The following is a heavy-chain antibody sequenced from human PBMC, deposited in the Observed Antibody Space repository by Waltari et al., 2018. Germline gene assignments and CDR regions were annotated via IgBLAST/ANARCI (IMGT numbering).Heavy chain of an antibody. CDR2: IYHSGST. Sequence: QVQLQESGPGLVKPSETLSLTCAVSGYSISSGYYWGWIRQPPGKGLAWIGSIYHSGSTYYNPSLKSRVTISVDTSKNQFSLKLSSVTAADTAVYYCARETDYYDSSGYYYPRIVYFDYWGQGTLVTVSS. J-gene: IGHJ4*02. D-gene: IGHD3-22*01. CDR3: ARETDYYDSSGYYYPRIVYFDY. CDR1: GYSISSGYY. V-gene: IGHV4-38-2*02.